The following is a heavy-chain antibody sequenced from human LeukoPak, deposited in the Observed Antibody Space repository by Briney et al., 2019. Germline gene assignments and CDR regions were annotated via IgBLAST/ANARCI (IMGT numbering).Heavy chain of an antibody. V-gene: IGHV3-48*02. Sequence: GGSLRLSCAASGFTFSSYSMNWVRQAPGEGLEWVSSISSSSSTIYYADSVKGRFTISRDNAKNSLYLQMNSLRDEDTAVYYCARDRHSSSWSYYFDYWGQGTLVTVSS. CDR1: GFTFSSYS. CDR3: ARDRHSSSWSYYFDY. J-gene: IGHJ4*02. D-gene: IGHD6-13*01. CDR2: ISSSSSTI.